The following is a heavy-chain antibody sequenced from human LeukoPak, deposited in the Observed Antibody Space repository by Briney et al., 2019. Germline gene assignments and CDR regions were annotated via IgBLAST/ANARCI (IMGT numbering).Heavy chain of an antibody. J-gene: IGHJ6*03. CDR2: INPNSGGT. V-gene: IGHV1-2*02. CDR1: GYTFTGYY. D-gene: IGHD6-19*01. Sequence: ASVKVSCKASGYTFTGYYMHWVRQAPGQGLEWMGWINPNSGGTNYAQKFQGRVTMTRDTSISTAYMELSRLRSDDTAVYYCARDKAVGIAVAGTMYYYYYMDVWGKGTTVTVSS. CDR3: ARDKAVGIAVAGTMYYYYYMDV.